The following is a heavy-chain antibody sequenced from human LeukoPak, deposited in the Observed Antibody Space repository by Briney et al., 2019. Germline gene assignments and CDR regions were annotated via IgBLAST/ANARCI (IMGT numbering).Heavy chain of an antibody. CDR1: GGSISSYY. J-gene: IGHJ6*03. Sequence: SETLSLTCTVSGGSISSYYWSWIRQPPGKGLEWIGYIYYSGSTNYNPSLKSRVTISVDTSKNQFSLKLSSVTAADTAVYYCVRTRIAVAGTVGSYYYYYYYMDVWGKGTTVTISS. D-gene: IGHD6-19*01. CDR2: IYYSGST. CDR3: VRTRIAVAGTVGSYYYYYYYMDV. V-gene: IGHV4-59*01.